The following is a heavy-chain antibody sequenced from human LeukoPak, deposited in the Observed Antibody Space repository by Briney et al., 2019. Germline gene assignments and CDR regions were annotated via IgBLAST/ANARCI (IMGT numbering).Heavy chain of an antibody. CDR1: GLTVSKNY. D-gene: IGHD2-2*01. V-gene: IGHV3-21*01. J-gene: IGHJ6*03. CDR2: ISSSSSYI. Sequence: GGSLRLSCAASGLTVSKNYMNWVRQAPGKGLEWVSSISSSSSYIYYADSVKGRFTISRDNAKNSLYLQMNSLRAEDTAVYYCARQDIVVVPAQYMDVWGKGTTVTVSS. CDR3: ARQDIVVVPAQYMDV.